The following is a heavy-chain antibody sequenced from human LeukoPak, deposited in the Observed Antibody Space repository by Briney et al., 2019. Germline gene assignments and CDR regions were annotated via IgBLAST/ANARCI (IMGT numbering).Heavy chain of an antibody. D-gene: IGHD4/OR15-4a*01. CDR3: AKESGALGAPLYDY. CDR1: GFIFRNYA. V-gene: IGHV3-23*01. J-gene: IGHJ4*02. Sequence: GGSLRLSCGASGFIFRNYAMSWVRQAPGEGLKWVSGISDNGGGRYYADSVKGRFTISRDNSKNMLYLQMNSLRAEDTAVYYCAKESGALGAPLYDYWGRGILVTASS. CDR2: ISDNGGGR.